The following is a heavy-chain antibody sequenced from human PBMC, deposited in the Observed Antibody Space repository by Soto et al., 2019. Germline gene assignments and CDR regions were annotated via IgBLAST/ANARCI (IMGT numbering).Heavy chain of an antibody. CDR2: ISRSSGTR. D-gene: IGHD7-27*01. V-gene: IGHV3-48*02. J-gene: IGHJ4*02. CDR1: GFTFSDYT. Sequence: GGSLRLSCAASGFTFSDYTMNWVRQAPGKGLEWVSYISRSSGTRCYADSVKGRFTISRDNAKNSLYLQLNSLRDEDTDIYYCARDLNWAFDCWGQGTLVTVSS. CDR3: ARDLNWAFDC.